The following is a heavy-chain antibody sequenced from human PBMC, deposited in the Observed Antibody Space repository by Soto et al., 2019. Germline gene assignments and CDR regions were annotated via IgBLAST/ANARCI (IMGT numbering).Heavy chain of an antibody. D-gene: IGHD3-9*01. CDR3: ARESKDSYYDILTGSRNWFDP. J-gene: IGHJ5*02. V-gene: IGHV3-21*01. CDR1: GFTFSSYS. CDR2: ISSSSSYI. Sequence: GGSLRLSCAASGFTFSSYSMNWVRQAPGKGLEWVSSISSSSSYIYYADSVKGRFTISRDNAKNSLYLQMNSLRAEDTAVYYCARESKDSYYDILTGSRNWFDPWGQGTLVTVS.